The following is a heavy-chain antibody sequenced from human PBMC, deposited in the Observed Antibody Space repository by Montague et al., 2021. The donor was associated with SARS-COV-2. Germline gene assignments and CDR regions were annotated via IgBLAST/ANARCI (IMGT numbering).Heavy chain of an antibody. D-gene: IGHD3-22*01. Sequence: SETLSLTCTVSGGSISSSNYYWGWIRQPPGKGLEWIGSIYYSGSTYYNPSLKSRVTISVDTSKNQFSLKLSFVTAADTAVYYCASPTYYYDSSGSDAFDIWGQGTMVTVSS. J-gene: IGHJ3*02. CDR1: GGSISSSNYY. CDR2: IYYSGST. CDR3: ASPTYYYDSSGSDAFDI. V-gene: IGHV4-39*01.